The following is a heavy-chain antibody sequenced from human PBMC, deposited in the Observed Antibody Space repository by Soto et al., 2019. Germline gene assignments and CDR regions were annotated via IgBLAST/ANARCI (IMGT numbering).Heavy chain of an antibody. V-gene: IGHV1-69*01. CDR2: IIPIFGTA. J-gene: IGHJ1*01. CDR3: ARGGVVDYSSARGSEYLQH. D-gene: IGHD3-16*01. CDR1: GGTFSSYT. Sequence: QVQLVQSGDEVKKPGSSVKLSCKASGGTFSSYTISWVRKAPGHGLEWMGGIIPIFGTASYAQKFQGRVTSNAAEGTRTRFSELGTRRYEDTAVYYCARGGVVDYSSARGSEYLQHCGQGTLVTVFS.